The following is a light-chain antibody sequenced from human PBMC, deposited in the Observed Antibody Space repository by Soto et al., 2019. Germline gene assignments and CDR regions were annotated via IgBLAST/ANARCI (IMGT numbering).Light chain of an antibody. CDR1: SSNIGSNY. V-gene: IGLV1-47*01. J-gene: IGLJ1*01. CDR2: RNN. Sequence: QSVLTQPPSASGTPGQRATISCSGSSSNIGSNYVYWYQQPPGTAPKLLIYRNNQRPSGVPDRFSGSKSGTSASLAISGLRPEDEAEYYCAAWDDSLSGYVFGTGTKAPS. CDR3: AAWDDSLSGYV.